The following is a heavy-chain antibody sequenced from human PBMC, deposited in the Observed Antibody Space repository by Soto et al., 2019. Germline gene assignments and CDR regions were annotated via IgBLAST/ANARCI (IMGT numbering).Heavy chain of an antibody. CDR1: GFTFSIYA. Sequence: QVQLVESGGGVVQPGRSLRLSCAASGFTFSIYAMHWVRQAPGKGLEWVAVMSYDGSNKYYAASVKGRFTISRDNSKNTLYLQLDSLRAEDTAMYYCARDNNGDYWGQGTLVTVSS. CDR2: MSYDGSNK. J-gene: IGHJ4*02. CDR3: ARDNNGDY. V-gene: IGHV3-30-3*01. D-gene: IGHD1-20*01.